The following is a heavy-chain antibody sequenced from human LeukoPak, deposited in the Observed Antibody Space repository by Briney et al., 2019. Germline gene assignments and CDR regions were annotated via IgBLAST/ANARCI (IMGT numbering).Heavy chain of an antibody. CDR1: GFTFSSYA. D-gene: IGHD3-22*01. CDR3: ASLSGVFYDSSGSPGFGSY. J-gene: IGHJ4*02. V-gene: IGHV3-48*04. Sequence: GGSLRLSCAASGFTFSSYAMSWVRQAPGKGLEWVSYISSSGSTIYYADSVKGRFTISRDNAKNSLYLQMNSLRAEDTAVYYCASLSGVFYDSSGSPGFGSYWGQGTLVTVSS. CDR2: ISSSGSTI.